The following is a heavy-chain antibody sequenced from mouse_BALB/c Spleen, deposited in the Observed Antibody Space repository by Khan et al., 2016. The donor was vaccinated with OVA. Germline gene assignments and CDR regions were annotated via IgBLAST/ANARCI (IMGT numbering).Heavy chain of an antibody. CDR3: SRLQYYGSNYYFDY. J-gene: IGHJ2*01. D-gene: IGHD1-1*01. CDR2: ISTGGGTT. Sequence: EVELVESGGGLMKPGGSLKLSCAASGFAFSSYDMSWVRQTPEKRLDWVAYISTGGGTTSYPDTVKGRFTVSRDNAKNTLYLQMNSLKSEDTAMYYCSRLQYYGSNYYFDYWGHGTPLTVSS. CDR1: GFAFSSYD. V-gene: IGHV5-12-1*01.